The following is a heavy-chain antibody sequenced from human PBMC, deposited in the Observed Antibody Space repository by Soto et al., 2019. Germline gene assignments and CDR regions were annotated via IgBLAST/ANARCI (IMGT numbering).Heavy chain of an antibody. CDR3: AKGDRAMDKTMVALEY. J-gene: IGHJ4*02. CDR2: ISGSADST. D-gene: IGHD5-18*01. V-gene: IGHV3-23*01. CDR1: GFTFSSYA. Sequence: GSLRLSCAASGFTFSSYAMSWVRQAPGKGLEWVSTISGSADSTYYADSVKGRFTISRDNSKNTLYLQMSSLRAEDTAVYYCAKGDRAMDKTMVALEYWGQGTLVTVSS.